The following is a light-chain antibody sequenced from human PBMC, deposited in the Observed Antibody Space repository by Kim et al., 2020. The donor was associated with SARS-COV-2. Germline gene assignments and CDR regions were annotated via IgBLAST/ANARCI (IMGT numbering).Light chain of an antibody. CDR1: RSDVGDYNL. CDR2: EVT. Sequence: QAITISCSGTRSDVGDYNLVSWFQQHPGKAPQLLIFEVTNRPSGVSDRFSGSKSGNTASLTISGLQPDDEADYYCCSYAGVKTVVIFGGGTQLTVL. J-gene: IGLJ2*01. CDR3: CSYAGVKTVVI. V-gene: IGLV2-23*02.